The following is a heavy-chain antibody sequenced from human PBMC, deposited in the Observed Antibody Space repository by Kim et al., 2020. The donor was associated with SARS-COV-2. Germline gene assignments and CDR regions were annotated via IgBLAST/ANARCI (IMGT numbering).Heavy chain of an antibody. D-gene: IGHD2-2*02. V-gene: IGHV4-59*13. CDR3: AGGYCSSTSCYRHAFDI. Sequence: SETLSLTCTVSGGSISSYYWSWIRQPPGKGLEWIGYIYYSGSTNYNPSLKSRVTISVDTSKNQFSLKLSSVTAADTAVYYCAGGYCSSTSCYRHAFDIWGQGTMVTVSS. CDR2: IYYSGST. CDR1: GGSISSYY. J-gene: IGHJ3*02.